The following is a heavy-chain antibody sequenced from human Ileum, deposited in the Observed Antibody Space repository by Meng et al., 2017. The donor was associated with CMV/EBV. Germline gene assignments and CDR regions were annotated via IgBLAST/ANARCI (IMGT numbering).Heavy chain of an antibody. D-gene: IGHD2-2*01. CDR2: VYKSWST. V-gene: IGHV4-4*07. CDR1: GWFRSGPG. CDR3: ARGSSSLALDY. Sequence: VKQPGSAPRLGSTASTVSLSCTGSGWFRSGPGRRWMRVAATNRMVWIASVYKSWSTGYNPTPQSRATMSVNTPRSLCSLKLGVVSAAETGVYYCARGSSSLALDYWGQGTLVTVPS. J-gene: IGHJ4*02.